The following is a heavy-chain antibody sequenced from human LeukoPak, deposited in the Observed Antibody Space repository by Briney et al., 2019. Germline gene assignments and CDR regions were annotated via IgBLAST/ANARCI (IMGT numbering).Heavy chain of an antibody. CDR2: ISYDGSNK. CDR1: GFTFSSYA. Sequence: PGGSLRLSCAASGFTFSSYAMHWVRQAPGKGLEWVAVISYDGSNKYYADSVKGRFTISRDNSKNTLYLQMNSLRAEDTAVYYCARDNYGSGSYYIGYYYHYYGMDVWGQGTTVTVSS. J-gene: IGHJ6*02. V-gene: IGHV3-30*04. D-gene: IGHD3-10*01. CDR3: ARDNYGSGSYYIGYYYHYYGMDV.